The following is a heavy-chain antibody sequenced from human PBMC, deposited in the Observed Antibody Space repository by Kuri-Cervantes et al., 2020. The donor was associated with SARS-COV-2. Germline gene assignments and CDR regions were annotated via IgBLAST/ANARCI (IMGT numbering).Heavy chain of an antibody. CDR1: GGSISSSSYY. CDR2: IYYSGST. J-gene: IGHJ3*02. CDR3: ARSRAMIVAQADAFDI. D-gene: IGHD3-22*01. V-gene: IGHV4-39*01. Sequence: ESLKISCTVSGGSISSSSYYWGWIRQPPGKGLEWIGSIYYSGSTYYNPSLKSRDTISVDTSKNQFSLKLSSVTAADTAVYYCARSRAMIVAQADAFDIWGQGTMVTVSS.